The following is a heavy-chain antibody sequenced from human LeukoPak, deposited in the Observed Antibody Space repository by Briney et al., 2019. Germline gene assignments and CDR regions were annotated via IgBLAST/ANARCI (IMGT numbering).Heavy chain of an antibody. CDR3: AVADSGSYSGAFDI. CDR1: GYTFTGYY. D-gene: IGHD1-26*01. J-gene: IGHJ3*02. V-gene: IGHV1-2*04. CDR2: INPNSGGT. Sequence: ASVKVSCKASGYTFTGYYMHWVRQAPGQGLEWMGWINPNSGGTNYAQKFQGWVTRTRDTSISTAYMELSRLRSDDTAVYYCAVADSGSYSGAFDIWGQGTMVTVSS.